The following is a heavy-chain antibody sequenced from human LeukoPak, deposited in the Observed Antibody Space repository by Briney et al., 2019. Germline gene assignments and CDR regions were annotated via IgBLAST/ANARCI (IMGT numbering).Heavy chain of an antibody. J-gene: IGHJ6*02. CDR2: TSSSSTTI. V-gene: IGHV3-48*03. Sequence: GSLRLSCAASGFTFSSYEMNWVRQAPGKGLEWVSYTSSSSTTIYYADSVKGRFTISIDNAKKSLYLQMNSLRAEDTAVYYCARLNLDVWGQGTTVTVSS. CDR1: GFTFSSYE. CDR3: ARLNLDV. D-gene: IGHD1-14*01.